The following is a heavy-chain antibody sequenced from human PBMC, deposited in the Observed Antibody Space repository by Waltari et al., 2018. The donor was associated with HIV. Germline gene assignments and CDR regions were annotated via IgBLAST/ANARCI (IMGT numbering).Heavy chain of an antibody. D-gene: IGHD6-19*01. CDR2: VYTSGTT. Sequence: QVQLQESGPGLVKPSQTLYLTCTVSGGSISSGSYSWRWIRQPAGKGLEWIGRVYTSGTTNYNPSLKSRVTISVDTSKNQISLKMRSVTAADTAVYYCARVSLAGWFDPWGQGTLVTVSS. CDR1: GGSISSGSYS. J-gene: IGHJ5*02. V-gene: IGHV4-61*02. CDR3: ARVSLAGWFDP.